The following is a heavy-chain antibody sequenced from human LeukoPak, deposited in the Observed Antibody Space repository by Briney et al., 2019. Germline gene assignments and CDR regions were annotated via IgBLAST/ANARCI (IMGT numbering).Heavy chain of an antibody. D-gene: IGHD6-13*01. CDR3: ARSQSSSWPRDRFDP. Sequence: SQTLSLTCTVSGGSISSGGYYWSWIRQHPGKGLEWIGYIYYSGSTYYNPSLKSRVTISVDTSKNQFSLKLSSVTAADTAVYYCARSQSSSWPRDRFDPWGQGTLVTVSS. CDR1: GGSISSGGYY. J-gene: IGHJ5*02. CDR2: IYYSGST. V-gene: IGHV4-31*03.